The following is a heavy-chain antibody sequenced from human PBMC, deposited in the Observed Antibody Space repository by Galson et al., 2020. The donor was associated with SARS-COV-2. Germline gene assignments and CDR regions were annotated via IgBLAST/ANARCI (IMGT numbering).Heavy chain of an antibody. CDR2: IYNSGST. V-gene: IGHV4-59*01. Sequence: SETLYLTCTISGGSIRNYYRTWIRQPPGKGLEWIRYIYNSGSTKSNPSLKSRVATLVETSKSQFSLKLNFVTPADTAVYCCARGRRDYIWGEDYYFDYGGQGTLVTVSS. CDR1: GGSIRNYY. CDR3: ARGRRDYIWGEDYYFDY. D-gene: IGHD3-16*01. J-gene: IGHJ4*02.